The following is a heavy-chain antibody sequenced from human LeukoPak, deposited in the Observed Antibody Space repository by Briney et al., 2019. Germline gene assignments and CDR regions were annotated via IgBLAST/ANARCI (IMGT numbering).Heavy chain of an antibody. CDR2: IYYSGST. D-gene: IGHD2-2*01. J-gene: IGHJ4*02. CDR3: ARDLCSSTSCYESGFDY. V-gene: IGHV4-59*01. CDR1: GGSISSYY. Sequence: KPSETLSLTCTVSGGSISSYYWSWIRQPPGKGPEWIGYIYYSGSTNYNPSLKSRVTISVDTSKNQFSLKLSSVTAADTAVYYCARDLCSSTSCYESGFDYWGQGTLVTVSS.